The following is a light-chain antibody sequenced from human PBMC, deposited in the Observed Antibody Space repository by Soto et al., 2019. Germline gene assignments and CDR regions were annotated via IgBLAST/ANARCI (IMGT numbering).Light chain of an antibody. CDR1: QSVGNN. J-gene: IGKJ5*01. CDR2: GAY. V-gene: IGKV3-15*01. Sequence: EIVMTQSPATLSVSRVERTTLSCRASQSVGNNLAWYQQKPGQAPRLLIYGAYTRATGTPARFSGSGSGTDFTLTISSLQPEDFATYYCQQSYSTPWTFGQGTRLEI. CDR3: QQSYSTPWT.